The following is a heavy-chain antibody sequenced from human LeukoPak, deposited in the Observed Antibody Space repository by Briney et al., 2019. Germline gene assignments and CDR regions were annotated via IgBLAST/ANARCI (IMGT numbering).Heavy chain of an antibody. V-gene: IGHV4-34*01. CDR3: ARMLRTGQQVLWCDY. D-gene: IGHD2-2*01. Sequence: SETLSLTCAVYGGSFSGYYWSWIRQPPGKGLEWIGEINHSGSTNYNPSLKSRVTISVDTSKNQFSLKLSSVTAADTAVYYCARMLRTGQQVLWCDYWGQGTLVTVSS. J-gene: IGHJ4*02. CDR1: GGSFSGYY. CDR2: INHSGST.